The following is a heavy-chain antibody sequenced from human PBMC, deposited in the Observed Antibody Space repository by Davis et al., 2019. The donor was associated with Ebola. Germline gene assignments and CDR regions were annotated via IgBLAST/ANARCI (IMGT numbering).Heavy chain of an antibody. CDR1: GFTFSDYY. J-gene: IGHJ6*02. D-gene: IGHD2-15*01. Sequence: GESLKISCAASGFTFSDYYMSWSRQAPGKGLEWVSYISSSGSTIYYADSVKGRFTISRDNAKNSLYLQMNSLRAEDTAVYYCARECRFGSGGSCYAPYYYYYGMDVWGQGTTVTVSS. V-gene: IGHV3-11*01. CDR2: ISSSGSTI. CDR3: ARECRFGSGGSCYAPYYYYYGMDV.